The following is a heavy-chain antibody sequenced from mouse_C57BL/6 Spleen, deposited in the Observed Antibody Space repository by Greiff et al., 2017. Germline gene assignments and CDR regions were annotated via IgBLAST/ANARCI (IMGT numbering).Heavy chain of an antibody. CDR1: GFSLTSYG. V-gene: IGHV2-5*01. D-gene: IGHD2-2*01. CDR3: AKKGGGYDEGLAMDY. Sequence: VKLMESGPGLVQPSQSLSITCTVSGFSLTSYGVHWVRQSPGKGLEWLGVIWRGGSTDYNAAFMSRLSITKDNSKSQVFFKMNSLQADDTAIYYCAKKGGGYDEGLAMDYWGQGTSVTVSS. CDR2: IWRGGST. J-gene: IGHJ4*01.